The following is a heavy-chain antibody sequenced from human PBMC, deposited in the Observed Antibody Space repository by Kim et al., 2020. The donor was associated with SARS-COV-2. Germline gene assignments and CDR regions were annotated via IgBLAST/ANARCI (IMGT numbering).Heavy chain of an antibody. Sequence: SETLSLTCAVSGDSFTTGNYYWAWIRQPPGKGLEWIGNVYHSDASHYNPSLKTRIIISIDTSKDQFSLKVTSLTAADTAIYYCVRHDSQWLWWSFDNWGRGTLVTVSS. CDR1: GDSFTTGNYY. V-gene: IGHV4-39*01. D-gene: IGHD6-19*01. CDR2: VYHSDAS. J-gene: IGHJ4*01. CDR3: VRHDSQWLWWSFDN.